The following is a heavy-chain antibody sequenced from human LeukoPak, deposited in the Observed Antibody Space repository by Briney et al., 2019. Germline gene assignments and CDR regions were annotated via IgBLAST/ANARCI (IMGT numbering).Heavy chain of an antibody. CDR1: RFSFSGYA. V-gene: IGHV3-23*01. D-gene: IGHD3-3*01. CDR3: ARDYDFWSGYSYYFDY. CDR2: ISGSGDST. Sequence: GGSLRLSCAASRFSFSGYAMSWVRQAPGKGLEWVSTISGSGDSTYYADSVKGRFTISRDNAKNSLYLQMNSLRAEDTAVYYCARDYDFWSGYSYYFDYWGQGTLVTVSS. J-gene: IGHJ4*02.